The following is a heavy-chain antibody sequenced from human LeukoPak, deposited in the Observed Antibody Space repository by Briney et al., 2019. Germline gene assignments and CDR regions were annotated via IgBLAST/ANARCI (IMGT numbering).Heavy chain of an antibody. CDR2: IYHSGST. V-gene: IGHV4-38-2*02. J-gene: IGHJ4*02. CDR3: ARDQRPAIWSGYPHFDY. D-gene: IGHD3-3*01. CDR1: GYSISSGYY. Sequence: SETLSLTCTVSGYSISSGYYWGWIRQPPGKGLEWIGSIYHSGSTYYNPSLKSRVTISVDTSKNQFSLKLSSVTAADTAVYYCARDQRPAIWSGYPHFDYWGQGTLVTVSS.